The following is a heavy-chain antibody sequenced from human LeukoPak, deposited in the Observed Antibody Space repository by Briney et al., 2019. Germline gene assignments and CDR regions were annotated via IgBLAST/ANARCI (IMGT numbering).Heavy chain of an antibody. CDR3: GRSTSQRYYYYYYMDV. V-gene: IGHV1-8*01. J-gene: IGHJ6*03. CDR1: GYTFTSYD. CDR2: MNPNSGNT. Sequence: ASVKVSCKASGYTFTSYDINWVRQATGQGLEWMGWMNPNSGNTGYAQKFQGRVTMTRNTSISTAYMELSSLRSEDTAVYYCGRSTSQRYYYYYYMDVWGKGATVTVSS. D-gene: IGHD5/OR15-5a*01.